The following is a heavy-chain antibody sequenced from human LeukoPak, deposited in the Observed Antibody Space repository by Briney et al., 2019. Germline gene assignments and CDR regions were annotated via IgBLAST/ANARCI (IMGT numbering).Heavy chain of an antibody. CDR2: INVKSGAT. J-gene: IGHJ4*02. Sequence: ASVKVSCKASGYTFIDYYFNWVRQAPGQGPEWMGRINVKSGATDYAQKFQGRVTVTRDTSISTAYMELSSLRSDDTAVYYCARVSRESSTGWLDYWGQGTLVTVSS. V-gene: IGHV1-2*06. CDR1: GYTFIDYY. CDR3: ARVSRESSTGWLDY. D-gene: IGHD6-19*01.